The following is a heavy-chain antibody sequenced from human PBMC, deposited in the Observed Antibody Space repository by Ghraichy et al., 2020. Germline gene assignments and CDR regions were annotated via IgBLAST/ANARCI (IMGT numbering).Heavy chain of an antibody. D-gene: IGHD2-15*01. CDR2: INHSGST. Sequence: SETLSLTCAVYGGSFSGYSWSWIRQPPGKGLEWIGEINHSGSTNYNPSLKSRVTISVDTSKNQFSLKLSSVTAADTAVYYCARGLGGPYFDYWGQGTLVTVSS. V-gene: IGHV4-34*01. CDR3: ARGLGGPYFDY. CDR1: GGSFSGYS. J-gene: IGHJ4*02.